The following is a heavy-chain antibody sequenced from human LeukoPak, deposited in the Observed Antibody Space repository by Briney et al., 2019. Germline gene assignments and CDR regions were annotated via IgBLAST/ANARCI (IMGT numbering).Heavy chain of an antibody. D-gene: IGHD2-8*02. CDR2: IYGSGGT. CDR3: ARDPSYGTGFFDY. CDR1: GGSISNYY. V-gene: IGHV4-4*07. Sequence: NPSETLSLTCTVSGGSISNYYWNWIRQPAGKGLEWIGRIYGSGGTNYIPSLKTRVTMSVDTSKNQISLKLNSVTAADTAVYYCARDPSYGTGFFDYWGQGALVTVSS. J-gene: IGHJ4*02.